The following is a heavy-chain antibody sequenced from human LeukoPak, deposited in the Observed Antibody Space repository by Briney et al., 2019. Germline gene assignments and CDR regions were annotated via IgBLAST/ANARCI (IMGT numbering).Heavy chain of an antibody. D-gene: IGHD2-15*01. CDR2: IYYSGST. J-gene: IGHJ4*02. CDR1: GGSISSYY. CDR3: ARVLRYCSGGSCSLNFDY. Sequence: SETLSLTCTVSGGSISSYYWSLIRQPPGKGLEWIGYIYYSGSTNYNPSLKSRVTISVDTSKNQFSLKLSSVTAADTAVYYCARVLRYCSGGSCSLNFDYWGQGTLVTVSS. V-gene: IGHV4-59*01.